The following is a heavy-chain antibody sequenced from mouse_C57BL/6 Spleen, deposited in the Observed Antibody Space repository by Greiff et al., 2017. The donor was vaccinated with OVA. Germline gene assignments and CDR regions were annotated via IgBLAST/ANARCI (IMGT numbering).Heavy chain of an antibody. CDR3: ARLDYGTYYYAMDY. Sequence: EVKLVESGGGLVQPGGSLKLSCAASGFTFSDYYMYWVRQTPEKRLEWVAYISNGGGSTYYPDTVKGRFTISRDNAKNTLYLQMSRLKSEDTAMYYCARLDYGTYYYAMDYWGQGTSVTVSS. J-gene: IGHJ4*01. V-gene: IGHV5-12*01. CDR1: GFTFSDYY. CDR2: ISNGGGST. D-gene: IGHD1-1*01.